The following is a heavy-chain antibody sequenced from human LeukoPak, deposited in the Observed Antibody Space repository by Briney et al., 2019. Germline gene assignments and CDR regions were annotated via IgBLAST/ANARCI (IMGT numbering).Heavy chain of an antibody. V-gene: IGHV1-2*06. J-gene: IGHJ5*02. Sequence: GASVKVSCKASGYTFTGYYMHWVRQAPGQGLEWMGRINPNSGGTNYAQKFQGRVTMTRDTSISTAYMELSRLRSDDTAVYYCAREAFTGWLLNEGEFNWFGPWGQGTLVTVSS. CDR2: INPNSGGT. CDR3: AREAFTGWLLNEGEFNWFGP. D-gene: IGHD5-12*01. CDR1: GYTFTGYY.